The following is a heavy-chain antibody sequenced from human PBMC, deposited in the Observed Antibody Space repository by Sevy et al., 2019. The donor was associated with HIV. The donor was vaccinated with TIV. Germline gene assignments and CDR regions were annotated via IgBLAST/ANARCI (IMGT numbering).Heavy chain of an antibody. V-gene: IGHV1-18*04. CDR3: ARDYGDVYYGMDV. J-gene: IGHJ6*02. CDR1: GYSFNTYG. CDR2: IGAYDGNT. D-gene: IGHD4-17*01. Sequence: ASVKVSCKASGYSFNTYGISWVRQAPGQGLEWMGWIGAYDGNTKYAQKFEGRVTETKDTSTNTGYLEVRSLRSDDTAVYYCARDYGDVYYGMDVWGQGTTVTVSS.